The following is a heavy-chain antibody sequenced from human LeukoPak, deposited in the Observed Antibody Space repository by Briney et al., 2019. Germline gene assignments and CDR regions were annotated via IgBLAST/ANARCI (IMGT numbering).Heavy chain of an antibody. CDR1: GGSISSSNYY. V-gene: IGHV4-39*07. J-gene: IGHJ4*02. CDR3: ARDRGYPDY. Sequence: SETLSLTCTVSGGSISSSNYYWGWIRQPPGKGLEWIGTIYYSGSTYYNPSLRSRVTISVDTSKNQFSLKLNSVTAADTAVYYCARDRGYPDYWGQGTLVTVSS. D-gene: IGHD3-10*01. CDR2: IYYSGST.